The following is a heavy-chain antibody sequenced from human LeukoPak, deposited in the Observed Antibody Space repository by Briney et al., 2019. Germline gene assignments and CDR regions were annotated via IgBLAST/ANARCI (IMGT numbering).Heavy chain of an antibody. J-gene: IGHJ3*02. V-gene: IGHV3-23*01. CDR1: GFTFSSYG. CDR2: ISGSGGST. D-gene: IGHD3-16*01. Sequence: GGTLRLSCAASGFTFSSYGMSWVRQAPGKGLEWVSAISGSGGSTYYADSVKGRFTISRDNSKNTLYLQMNSLRAEDTAVYYCAKDAAALILPFSAFDIWGQGTMVTVSS. CDR3: AKDAAALILPFSAFDI.